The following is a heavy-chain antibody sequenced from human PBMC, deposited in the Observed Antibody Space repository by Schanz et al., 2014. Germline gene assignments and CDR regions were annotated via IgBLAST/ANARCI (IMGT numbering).Heavy chain of an antibody. J-gene: IGHJ4*02. Sequence: EVQLLESGGGLVQPGGSLRLSCAASGLTFTSAWMSWVRQAPGKGLEWVGRIKGKTDGGTADYAAPMKGRFTISRDNSKNTVYIQMNSLRAEDTAVYYCARGGPAYYFDDWGQGTLVTVSS. CDR1: GLTFTSAW. CDR3: ARGGPAYYFDD. V-gene: IGHV3-15*01. CDR2: IKGKTDGGTA.